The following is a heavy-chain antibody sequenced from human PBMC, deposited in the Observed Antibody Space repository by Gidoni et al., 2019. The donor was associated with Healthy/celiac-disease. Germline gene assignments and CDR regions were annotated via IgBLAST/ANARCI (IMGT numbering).Heavy chain of an antibody. CDR1: GFTFSSYA. Sequence: EVQLLESGGGLVQPGGSLRLSCAASGFTFSSYAMSWVRQAPGKGLEWVSAISGSGGSTYYADSVKGRFTISRDNSKNTLYLQMNSLRAEDTAVYYCASLNRITMVRGYYFDYWGQGTLVTVSS. D-gene: IGHD3-10*01. CDR2: ISGSGGST. V-gene: IGHV3-23*01. J-gene: IGHJ4*02. CDR3: ASLNRITMVRGYYFDY.